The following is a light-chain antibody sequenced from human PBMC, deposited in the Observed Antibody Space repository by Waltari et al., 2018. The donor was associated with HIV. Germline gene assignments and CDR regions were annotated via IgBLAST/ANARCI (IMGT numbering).Light chain of an antibody. J-gene: IGLJ1*01. CDR3: QSYDISLSGPFV. V-gene: IGLV1-40*01. CDR2: GNS. CDR1: TSNIGPTSD. Sequence: QSMMTQPPSVAGVPGQRVTISCTGGTSNIGPTSDVHWYQQLPGTAPKLLIYGNSNRPSGVPDRFSASKSGTSASLVITGLQAEDEADYYCQSYDISLSGPFVFGTGTKVTVL.